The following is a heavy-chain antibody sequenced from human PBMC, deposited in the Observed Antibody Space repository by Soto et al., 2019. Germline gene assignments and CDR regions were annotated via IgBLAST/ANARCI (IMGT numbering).Heavy chain of an antibody. Sequence: QVHLVQSGAVVENPGASVKVSCKASGYTFTNFGINWVRQAPGQGLEWMGWITPYNGNANYPQKHQDRLTITTDTSTNTAYLEPRSLRSYDTAVYFCARARMFSGAHHDYWGQGTRVTVSS. CDR1: GYTFTNFG. CDR3: ARARMFSGAHHDY. D-gene: IGHD1-26*01. CDR2: ITPYNGNA. V-gene: IGHV1-18*04. J-gene: IGHJ4*02.